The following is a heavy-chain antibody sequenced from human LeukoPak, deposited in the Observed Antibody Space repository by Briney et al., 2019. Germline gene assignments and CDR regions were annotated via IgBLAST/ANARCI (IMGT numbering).Heavy chain of an antibody. J-gene: IGHJ4*02. V-gene: IGHV3-23*01. CDR3: ATSTVAKYDY. Sequence: PGGSLRLSCAASGFTFINYAMTWVRQAPGKGLEWVSAISGSGDSTFNADSVKGRFTISRDNSKNTLYLQMNSLRAKDTALYYCATSTVAKYDYWGQGTLVAVSS. CDR1: GFTFINYA. D-gene: IGHD4-11*01. CDR2: ISGSGDST.